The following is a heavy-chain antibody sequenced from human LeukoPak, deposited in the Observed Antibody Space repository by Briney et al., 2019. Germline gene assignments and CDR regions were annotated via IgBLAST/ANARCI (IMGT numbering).Heavy chain of an antibody. J-gene: IGHJ1*01. D-gene: IGHD3-10*01. CDR3: ATGGSGSYYPQYFQH. CDR2: ISGSGGST. V-gene: IGHV3-23*01. CDR1: GFTFSSYA. Sequence: GGSLRLSCAASGFTFSSYAMSWVRQAPGKGLEWVSAISGSGGSTYYADSVKGRFTISRDNSKNTLYLQMNSLRAEDTAVYYCATGGSGSYYPQYFQHWGQGTLVTVSS.